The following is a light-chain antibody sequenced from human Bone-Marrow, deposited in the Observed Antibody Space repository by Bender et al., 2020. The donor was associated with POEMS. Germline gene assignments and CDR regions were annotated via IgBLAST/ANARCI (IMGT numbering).Light chain of an antibody. CDR2: RDS. CDR3: HLWDTTTDVV. CDR1: NIGNKI. J-gene: IGLJ2*01. V-gene: IGLV3-9*01. Sequence: SYELTQPLSVSVALGQTATITCGGNNIGNKIVHWYQLKPGQAPLLVIYRDSSRPSGIPGRFSGSNSGNTATLTISGAQAGDEADYYCHLWDTTTDVVFGGGTRLTVL.